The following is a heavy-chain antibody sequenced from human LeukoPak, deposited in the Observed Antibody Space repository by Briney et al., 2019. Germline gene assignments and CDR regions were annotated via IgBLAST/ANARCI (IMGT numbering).Heavy chain of an antibody. CDR1: GFAFSSYW. D-gene: IGHD4-11*01. Sequence: GGSLRLSCAASGFAFSSYWMHWVRQAPGKGLVWVSRIYSDGSNTIYADSVKGRFTISRDNAKNTLYLQMNSLTAEDTAIYYCARDSKYVMDVWGQGTTVTVSS. CDR3: ARDSKYVMDV. V-gene: IGHV3-74*01. J-gene: IGHJ6*02. CDR2: IYSDGSNT.